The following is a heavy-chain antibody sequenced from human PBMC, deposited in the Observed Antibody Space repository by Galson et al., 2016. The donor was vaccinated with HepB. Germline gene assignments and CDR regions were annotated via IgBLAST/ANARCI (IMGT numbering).Heavy chain of an antibody. J-gene: IGHJ6*02. D-gene: IGHD6-19*01. Sequence: SLRLSCAASGFTFSSYAVHWVRQAPGKGLEWVSVISYDGNNKFYADSVKGRFTISRDNSKNTVYLQMSSLGPEDAAVYYCASHPGVVVPGLGEYYYYAMDVWGQGTTVTVSS. V-gene: IGHV3-30-3*01. CDR2: ISYDGNNK. CDR1: GFTFSSYA. CDR3: ASHPGVVVPGLGEYYYYAMDV.